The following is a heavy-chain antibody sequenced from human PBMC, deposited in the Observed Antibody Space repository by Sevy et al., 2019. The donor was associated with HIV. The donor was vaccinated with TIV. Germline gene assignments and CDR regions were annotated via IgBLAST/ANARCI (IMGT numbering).Heavy chain of an antibody. J-gene: IGHJ4*02. CDR2: IYYSGST. D-gene: IGHD3-3*01. V-gene: IGHV4-59*13. CDR3: ARGARITIFGVQFDY. CDR1: GGSISSYY. Sequence: SETLSLTCTVSGGSISSYYWSWIRQPPGKGLEWIGYIYYSGSTNYNPSLKSRVTISVDTSKNQFSLKLSSVTAAETAVYYCARGARITIFGVQFDYWGQGTLVTVSS.